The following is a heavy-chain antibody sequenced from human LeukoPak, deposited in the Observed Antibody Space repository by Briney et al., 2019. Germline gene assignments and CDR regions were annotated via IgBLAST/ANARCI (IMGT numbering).Heavy chain of an antibody. Sequence: GGSLRLSCAASGFTFSSYSMHWVRQAPGKGLEWVAVMSNDGRGKFYVDSVKGRYTISRDNSKNTLYLQMNSLRTEDTALYYCAKEHSSGWPSLDSWGQGTLVTVSS. J-gene: IGHJ4*02. CDR2: MSNDGRGK. CDR1: GFTFSSYS. CDR3: AKEHSSGWPSLDS. V-gene: IGHV3-30*18. D-gene: IGHD6-19*01.